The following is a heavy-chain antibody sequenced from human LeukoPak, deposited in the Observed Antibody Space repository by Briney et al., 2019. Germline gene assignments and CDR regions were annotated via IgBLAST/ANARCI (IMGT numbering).Heavy chain of an antibody. CDR3: ARVPYAIFYYYYYMDV. D-gene: IGHD2-8*01. V-gene: IGHV4-39*07. CDR1: GGSISSSSYY. J-gene: IGHJ6*03. CDR2: IYYSGST. Sequence: PSETLSLTCTVSGGSISSSSYYWGWIRQPPGKGLEWIGSIYYSGSTYYNPSLKSRVTISVDTPKNQFSLKLSSVTAADTAVYYCARVPYAIFYYYYYMDVWGKGTTVTVS.